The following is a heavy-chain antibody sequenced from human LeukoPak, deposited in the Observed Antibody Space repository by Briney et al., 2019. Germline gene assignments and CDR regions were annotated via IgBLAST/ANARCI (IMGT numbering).Heavy chain of an antibody. CDR1: GFTFSSYA. Sequence: PRGSLRLSCVASGFTFSSYAMSWVRQAPGKGREGVSAISGSGGSTYYADSVKGRFTIPRDNSKNTLYLQMNSLRAEDTAGYYCTKDRRLIAAAGTYDYWGQGTLVTVSS. CDR2: ISGSGGST. V-gene: IGHV3-23*01. D-gene: IGHD6-13*01. J-gene: IGHJ4*02. CDR3: TKDRRLIAAAGTYDY.